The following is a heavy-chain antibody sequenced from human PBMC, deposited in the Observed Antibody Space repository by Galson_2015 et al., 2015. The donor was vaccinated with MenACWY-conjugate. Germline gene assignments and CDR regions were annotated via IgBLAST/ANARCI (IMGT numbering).Heavy chain of an antibody. V-gene: IGHV1-2*06. CDR2: LTPHSGGT. CDR1: GYTFTGFY. Sequence: SVKVSCKASGYTFTGFYLHWVRQAPGQGLEWMGRLTPHSGGTDYAQKFQGRATMSRDMSINTAYVELSSLRVDDAAIYYCARGYAGGHLDVWGEGTTVTVSS. J-gene: IGHJ6*04. D-gene: IGHD2-2*01. CDR3: ARGYAGGHLDV.